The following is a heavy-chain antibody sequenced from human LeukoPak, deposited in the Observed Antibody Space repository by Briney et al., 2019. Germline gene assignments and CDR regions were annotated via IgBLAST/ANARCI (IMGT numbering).Heavy chain of an antibody. CDR2: IYYSGST. D-gene: IGHD1-7*01. Sequence: PSETLSLTCSVSGGSISSGGYYWSWIRQHPGTGLEWIGYIYYSGSTYYNPSLKNRVNISVDTSKNQFSLKLSSVTAADTAVYYCARAWNSAWFDPWGQGTLVTVSS. V-gene: IGHV4-31*03. J-gene: IGHJ5*02. CDR1: GGSISSGGYY. CDR3: ARAWNSAWFDP.